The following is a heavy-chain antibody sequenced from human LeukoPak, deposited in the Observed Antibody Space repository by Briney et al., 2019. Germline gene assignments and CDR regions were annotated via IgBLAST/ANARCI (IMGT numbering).Heavy chain of an antibody. CDR3: ARVLLWITPFFDY. Sequence: PGGSLRLSCAASGFTFSGYCIYWVRQAPGKGLEWVAIISCDGTKKYYADSVKGRFTISRDNAKNSLYLQMNSLRAEDTAVYYCARVLLWITPFFDYWGQGTLVTVSS. CDR1: GFTFSGYC. D-gene: IGHD3-10*01. J-gene: IGHJ4*02. CDR2: ISCDGTKK. V-gene: IGHV3-30*03.